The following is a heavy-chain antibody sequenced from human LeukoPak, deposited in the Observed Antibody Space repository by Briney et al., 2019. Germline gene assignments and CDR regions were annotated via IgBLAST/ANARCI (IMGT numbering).Heavy chain of an antibody. V-gene: IGHV3-11*03. CDR1: GFTFSDYH. CDR2: ISSTSGYT. J-gene: IGHJ3*02. Sequence: GGSLRLSCAASGFTFSDYHMSWIRQAPGKGLEWVSYISSTSGYTIYSDSVQGPFTISRDNAKNSLYLRMNSLRGEDTAVYYCARHGAGTRAFDIWGQGTMVTVSS. D-gene: IGHD1-26*01. CDR3: ARHGAGTRAFDI.